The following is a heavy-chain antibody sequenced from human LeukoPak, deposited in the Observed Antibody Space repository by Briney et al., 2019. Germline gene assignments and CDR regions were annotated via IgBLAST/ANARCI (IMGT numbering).Heavy chain of an antibody. J-gene: IGHJ4*02. V-gene: IGHV3-66*01. CDR3: ANFRHPSLEGGLAGYYFDY. Sequence: HPGGYLRLSCAASGFTVSSNYMSWVRQAPGKGLEWVSVIYSGGSTYYADSVKGRFTISRDNSKNTLYLQMNSLRAEDTAVYDCANFRHPSLEGGLAGYYFDYWGQGTLVTVSS. D-gene: IGHD3/OR15-3a*01. CDR2: IYSGGST. CDR1: GFTVSSNY.